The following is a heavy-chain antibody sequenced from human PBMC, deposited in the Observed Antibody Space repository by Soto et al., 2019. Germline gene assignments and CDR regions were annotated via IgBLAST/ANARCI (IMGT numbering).Heavy chain of an antibody. D-gene: IGHD3-22*01. CDR3: ARVYYDSTAPFDY. J-gene: IGHJ4*02. CDR2: IWYDGSNK. V-gene: IGHV3-33*01. Sequence: GSLRLSCAASGFTFSSYGMHWVRQAPGKGLEWVAVIWYDGSNKYYADSVKGRFTISRDNSKNTLYLQMNSLRAEDTAVYYCARVYYDSTAPFDYWGQETLVTVSS. CDR1: GFTFSSYG.